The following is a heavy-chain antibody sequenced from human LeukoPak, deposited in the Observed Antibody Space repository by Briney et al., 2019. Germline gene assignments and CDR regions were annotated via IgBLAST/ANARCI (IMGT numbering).Heavy chain of an antibody. J-gene: IGHJ4*02. V-gene: IGHV3-23*01. D-gene: IGHD6-19*01. Sequence: PGGSLRLSCAASGFTFSSYAMSWVRQAPGKGLEWVSTISGSGDDTYYADSVKGRFTTSRDNSKNTLYLQMISLRAEDTAVYYCAKDRGSSGWNGLDYWGQGTLVTVSS. CDR1: GFTFSSYA. CDR3: AKDRGSSGWNGLDY. CDR2: ISGSGDDT.